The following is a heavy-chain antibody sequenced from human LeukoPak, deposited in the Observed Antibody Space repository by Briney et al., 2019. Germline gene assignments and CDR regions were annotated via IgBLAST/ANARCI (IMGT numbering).Heavy chain of an antibody. D-gene: IGHD2-2*02. CDR3: ARDRVINLGYCSSTSCYSAFDI. CDR1: GYTFTSYG. Sequence: ASVKVSCKASGYTFTSYGISWVRQAPGQGLEWMGWISAYNGNTNYAQKLQGRVTMTTDTSTSTAYMELRSLRSDDTAVYYCARDRVINLGYCSSTSCYSAFDIWGQGTMVTASS. V-gene: IGHV1-18*01. J-gene: IGHJ3*02. CDR2: ISAYNGNT.